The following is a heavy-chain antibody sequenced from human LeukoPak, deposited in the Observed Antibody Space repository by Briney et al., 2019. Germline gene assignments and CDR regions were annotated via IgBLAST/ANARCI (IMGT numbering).Heavy chain of an antibody. CDR3: SRGSSLTGNRVPSDY. J-gene: IGHJ4*02. D-gene: IGHD3-9*01. CDR1: GYTFTGYY. V-gene: IGHV1-2*02. CDR2: ISPNNGGT. Sequence: GASVKVSCKASGYTFTGYYMHWVRQAPGQGLEWMGWISPNNGGTKYAQNFRGRVTMTRDTSITIAYMEMSTLRSDDTAMYYCSRGSSLTGNRVPSDYWGQGTLVTVSS.